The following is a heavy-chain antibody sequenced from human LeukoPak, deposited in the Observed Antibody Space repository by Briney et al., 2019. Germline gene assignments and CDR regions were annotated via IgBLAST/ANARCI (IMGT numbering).Heavy chain of an antibody. CDR2: ISAYNGNT. Sequence: GASVKVSCKASGYTFTSYGISWVRQAPGQGLEWMGWISAYNGNTNYAQKLQGRVTMPTDTSTSTAYMELRSLRSDDTAVYYCARYSGYYDSSGNDYLGQGTLVTVSS. V-gene: IGHV1-18*01. J-gene: IGHJ4*02. CDR1: GYTFTSYG. CDR3: ARYSGYYDSSGNDY. D-gene: IGHD3-22*01.